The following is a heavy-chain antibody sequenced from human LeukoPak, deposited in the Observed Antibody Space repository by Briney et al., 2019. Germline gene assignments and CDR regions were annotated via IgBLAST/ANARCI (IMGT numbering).Heavy chain of an antibody. Sequence: SETLSLTCAVYGGSFSGYYWSWIRQPPGKGLEWIGEINHSGSTNYNPSLKSRVTISVDTSKNQFSLKLSSVTAADTAVYYRARSYGDYVWFSAFDIWGQGTMVTVSS. D-gene: IGHD4-17*01. CDR2: INHSGST. J-gene: IGHJ3*02. V-gene: IGHV4-34*01. CDR3: ARSYGDYVWFSAFDI. CDR1: GGSFSGYY.